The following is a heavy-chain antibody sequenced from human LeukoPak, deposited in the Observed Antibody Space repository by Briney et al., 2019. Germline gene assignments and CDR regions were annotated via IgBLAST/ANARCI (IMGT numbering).Heavy chain of an antibody. CDR3: ARDLLYCSGGSCYSRVYMDI. J-gene: IGHJ6*03. CDR1: GGSISSSSSY. Sequence: KTSETLSLTCTVSGGSISSSSSYWGWIRQPPGKGLEWIGSIYYSGSTYYNPSLKSRVTISVDTSKNQFSLKLSSMTAADTAVYYCARDLLYCSGGSCYSRVYMDIWGKGTTVTVSS. V-gene: IGHV4-39*07. CDR2: IYYSGST. D-gene: IGHD2-15*01.